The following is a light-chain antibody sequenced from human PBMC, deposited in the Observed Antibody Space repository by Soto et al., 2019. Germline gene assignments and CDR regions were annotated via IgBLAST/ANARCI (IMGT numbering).Light chain of an antibody. J-gene: IGKJ1*01. V-gene: IGKV1-39*01. CDR1: QSISTY. CDR2: GAS. CDR3: QQSYSTLWT. Sequence: DIQMTQSPSSLAASVGDRVTISCRASQSISTYLNWYQQKPGKAPKLLIYGASSLQSGVPSRFSGSGSGTDFTLTMSTLQPEDFATYYCQQSYSTLWTFGQGTKVEIK.